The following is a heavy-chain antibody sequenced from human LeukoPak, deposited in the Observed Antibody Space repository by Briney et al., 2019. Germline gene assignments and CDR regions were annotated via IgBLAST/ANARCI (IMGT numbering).Heavy chain of an antibody. J-gene: IGHJ4*02. CDR3: ARHPKGRSMVRGVMTKYYFDY. D-gene: IGHD3-10*01. V-gene: IGHV4-34*01. CDR1: GGSFSGYY. CDR2: INHSGST. Sequence: SETLSLTCAVYGGSFSGYYWSWIRQPPGKGLEWIGEINHSGSTNYNPSLKSRVTISVDTSKNQFSLKLSSVTAADTAVYYCARHPKGRSMVRGVMTKYYFDYWGQGTLVTVSS.